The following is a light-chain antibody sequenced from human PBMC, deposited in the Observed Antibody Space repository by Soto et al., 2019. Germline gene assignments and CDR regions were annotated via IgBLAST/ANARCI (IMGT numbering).Light chain of an antibody. CDR1: SSDVGGYNY. Sequence: QSALTQPPSASGSPGQSVTISCTGTSSDVGGYNYVSWYQQHPGKAPKLMISEVSKRPSGVPERFSGSKSGITASLTVSGLQAEDEADYYCSSFAGNNNLVFGGGTKLTVL. CDR3: SSFAGNNNLV. J-gene: IGLJ2*01. V-gene: IGLV2-8*01. CDR2: EVS.